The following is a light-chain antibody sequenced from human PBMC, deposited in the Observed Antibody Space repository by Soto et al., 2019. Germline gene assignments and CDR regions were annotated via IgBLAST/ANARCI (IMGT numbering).Light chain of an antibody. Sequence: IQLTQSPSSLSASVGDRVTITCRASQGISSYLAWYQQNPGKAPKLLIYAASTLQSGVPSRFSGGGSGTDFTLTISSLQPEDFATYYCQQSYTSPLTFGGGTKVDI. V-gene: IGKV1-39*01. CDR1: QGISSY. CDR2: AAS. J-gene: IGKJ4*01. CDR3: QQSYTSPLT.